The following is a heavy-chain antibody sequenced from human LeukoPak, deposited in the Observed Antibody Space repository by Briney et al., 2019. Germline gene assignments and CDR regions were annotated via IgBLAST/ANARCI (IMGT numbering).Heavy chain of an antibody. D-gene: IGHD3-22*01. Sequence: SETLSLTCTVSGGSISSGSYYWSWIRQPAGKGLEWIGRIYTSGSTNYNPSLKSRVTISVDTSKNQFSLKLSSVTAADTAVYYCARAAYYYDSLDYWGQGTLVTVSS. CDR3: ARAAYYYDSLDY. V-gene: IGHV4-61*02. CDR1: GGSISSGSYY. J-gene: IGHJ4*02. CDR2: IYTSGST.